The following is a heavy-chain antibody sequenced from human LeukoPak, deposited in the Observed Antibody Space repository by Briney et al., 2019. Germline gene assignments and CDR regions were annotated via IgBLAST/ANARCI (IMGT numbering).Heavy chain of an antibody. V-gene: IGHV4-4*07. CDR2: IYSSGST. D-gene: IGHD3-22*01. CDR3: ASVSRGYYIDY. CDR1: GGSISSYY. Sequence: SETLSLTCTVSGGSISSYYWSWIRQPAGQGLEWIERIYSSGSTNYNPSIKSRVTMSVDTSKNQFSLRLSSVTAADTAMYYCASVSRGYYIDYWGQGTLVTVSS. J-gene: IGHJ4*02.